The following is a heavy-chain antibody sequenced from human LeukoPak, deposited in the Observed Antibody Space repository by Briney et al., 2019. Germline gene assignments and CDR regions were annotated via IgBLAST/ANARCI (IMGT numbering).Heavy chain of an antibody. J-gene: IGHJ4*02. CDR3: ALGSGYYFLFDY. V-gene: IGHV1-69*04. Sequence: SVKVSCKASGGTFSSYAISWVRQAPGQGLEWMGRIIPILGIANYAQKLQGRVTITADKSTSTAYMELSSLRSEDTAVYYCALGSGYYFLFDYWGQGTLVTVSS. CDR2: IIPILGIA. D-gene: IGHD3-22*01. CDR1: GGTFSSYA.